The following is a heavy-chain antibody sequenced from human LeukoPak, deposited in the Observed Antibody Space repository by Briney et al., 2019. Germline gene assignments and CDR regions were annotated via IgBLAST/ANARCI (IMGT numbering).Heavy chain of an antibody. Sequence: GRSLRLSCAASGFTFSSYAMHWVRQAAGKGLEWVAVISYDGSNKYYADSVKGRFTISRDNSKNTLYLQMNSLRAEDTAVYYCASYSSSWKPTDAFDIWGQGTMVTVSS. D-gene: IGHD6-13*01. V-gene: IGHV3-30-3*01. CDR2: ISYDGSNK. CDR1: GFTFSSYA. CDR3: ASYSSSWKPTDAFDI. J-gene: IGHJ3*02.